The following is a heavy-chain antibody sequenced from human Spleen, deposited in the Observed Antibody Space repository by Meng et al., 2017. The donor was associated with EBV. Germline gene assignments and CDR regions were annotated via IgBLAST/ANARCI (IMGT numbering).Heavy chain of an antibody. CDR3: AHRPPWEWHFDY. J-gene: IGHJ4*02. Sequence: QNTLKESGATLVKPTQTLPLTCSFSGFSPSTSGVGVGWIRQPPGKALEWLALIYWDDDKRYRPSLKSRLTITKDTSKNQLVLTMTDMDPVDTATYYCAHRPPWEWHFDYWGQGTLVTVSS. CDR1: GFSPSTSGVG. V-gene: IGHV2-5*02. D-gene: IGHD3-3*01. CDR2: IYWDDDK.